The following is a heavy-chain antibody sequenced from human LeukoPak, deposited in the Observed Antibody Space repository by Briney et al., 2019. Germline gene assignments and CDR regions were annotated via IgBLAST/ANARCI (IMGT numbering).Heavy chain of an antibody. CDR2: ISSSSSYI. D-gene: IGHD6-6*01. V-gene: IGHV3-21*01. CDR3: ARPVYSSSSGDY. J-gene: IGHJ4*02. CDR1: GLTFSSYS. Sequence: GGSLRLSCAASGLTFSSYSMNWVRQAPGKGLEWVSSISSSSSYIYYADSVKGRFTISRDNAKNSLYLQMNSLRAEDTAVYYCARPVYSSSSGDYWGQGTLVTVSS.